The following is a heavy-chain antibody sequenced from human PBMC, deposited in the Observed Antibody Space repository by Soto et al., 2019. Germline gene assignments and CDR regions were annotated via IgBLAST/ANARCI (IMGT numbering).Heavy chain of an antibody. J-gene: IGHJ4*02. D-gene: IGHD1-26*01. Sequence: PSETLSLTCTVSGGSFSPNYWSWIRQPPGKGLEWVGYIYYSGTTSYNPSLKSRLTISLDTSKNQFSLKLSSVTAADSAVYYCAGDIGSGSYRFDYWGQGTLVTVSS. CDR2: IYYSGTT. CDR1: GGSFSPNY. V-gene: IGHV4-59*12. CDR3: AGDIGSGSYRFDY.